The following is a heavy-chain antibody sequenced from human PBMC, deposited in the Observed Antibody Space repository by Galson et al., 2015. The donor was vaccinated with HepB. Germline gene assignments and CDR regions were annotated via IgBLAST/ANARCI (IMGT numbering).Heavy chain of an antibody. V-gene: IGHV2-70*01. CDR2: IDWDDDK. Sequence: CTFSGFSLSTSGMCVSWIRQPPGKALEWLALIDWDDDKYYSTSLKTRLTISKDTSKNQVVLTMTNMDPVDTATYYCARMRRDGYNYQGTSDWYFDLWGRGTLVTVSS. CDR1: GFSLSTSGMC. D-gene: IGHD5-24*01. CDR3: ARMRRDGYNYQGTSDWYFDL. J-gene: IGHJ2*01.